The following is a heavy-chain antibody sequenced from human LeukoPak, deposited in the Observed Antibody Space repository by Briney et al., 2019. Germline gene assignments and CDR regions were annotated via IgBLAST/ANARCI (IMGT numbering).Heavy chain of an antibody. Sequence: GGSLRLSCAASGFTISIYDIHWVRQTTGKGLKWVSAIGTAGDTYYIDSVKGRFTISRENARNSLFLQMNSLRAEDTAVYFCARSPITGTTGRFDYWGQGTLVTVSS. J-gene: IGHJ4*02. V-gene: IGHV3-13*01. CDR1: GFTISIYD. CDR3: ARSPITGTTGRFDY. D-gene: IGHD1-20*01. CDR2: IGTAGDT.